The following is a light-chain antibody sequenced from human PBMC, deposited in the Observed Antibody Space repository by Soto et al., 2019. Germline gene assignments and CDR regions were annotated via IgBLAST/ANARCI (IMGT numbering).Light chain of an antibody. V-gene: IGKV1-5*01. Sequence: DIQMTQSPSTLSASVGDRVTITCRASQSISSWLAWYQQKPGKAPKLLIYDASSLESGVPSRFSGSGSGTEFTLTISSLQPDDFAVYYCQRFGTSPPWTFGQGTKVEFK. CDR3: QRFGTSPPWT. CDR1: QSISSW. CDR2: DAS. J-gene: IGKJ1*01.